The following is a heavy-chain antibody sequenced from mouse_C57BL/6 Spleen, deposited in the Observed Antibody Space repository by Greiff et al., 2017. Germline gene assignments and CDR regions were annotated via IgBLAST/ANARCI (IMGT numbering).Heavy chain of an antibody. CDR3: ARLNGYYVAMDY. CDR2: ISSGSSTI. D-gene: IGHD2-3*01. V-gene: IGHV5-17*01. CDR1: GFTFSDYG. J-gene: IGHJ4*01. Sequence: EVQLVESGGGLVKPGGSLKLSCAASGFTFSDYGMHWVRQAPEKGLEWVAYISSGSSTIYYADTVKGRFPISRDNAKNTLFLQMTSLRSEDTAMYYCARLNGYYVAMDYWGQGTSVTVSS.